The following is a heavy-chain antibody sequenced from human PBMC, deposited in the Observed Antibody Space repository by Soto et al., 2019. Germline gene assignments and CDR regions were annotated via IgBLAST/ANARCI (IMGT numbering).Heavy chain of an antibody. CDR3: AKGDYFCSGYYSTALFDY. J-gene: IGHJ4*02. CDR1: GFTFSSYA. CDR2: ISGSGGST. D-gene: IGHD3-3*01. Sequence: EVQLLESGGGLVQPGGSLRLSCAASGFTFSSYAMSWVRQAPGKGLEWVSAISGSGGSTYYADSVKGRFTISRDNSKNTLYLQMNSLRAEDTAVYYCAKGDYFCSGYYSTALFDYCGQGTLVTVSS. V-gene: IGHV3-23*01.